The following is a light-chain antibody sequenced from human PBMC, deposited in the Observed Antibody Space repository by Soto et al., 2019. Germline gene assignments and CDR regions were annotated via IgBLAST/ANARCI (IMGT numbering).Light chain of an antibody. J-gene: IGKJ1*01. CDR2: WAS. CDR3: QQYINAPQS. V-gene: IGKV4-1*01. CDR1: QSVLYSPNNKNY. Sequence: DIVMTQSPDSLAVSLGERATINCKSSQSVLYSPNNKNYLAWYQQKPGQPPKLLVYWASTRESGGPDRFSGSGSETDFTLTINSLQAEDVAVYYCQQYINAPQSFGQGTKVEIK.